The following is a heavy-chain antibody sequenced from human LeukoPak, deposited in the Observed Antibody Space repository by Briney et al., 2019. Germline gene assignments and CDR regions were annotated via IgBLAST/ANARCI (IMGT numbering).Heavy chain of an antibody. Sequence: PSETLSLTCAVCGGSFSGYYWSWIRQPPGKGLEWIGEINHSGSTNYNPSLKSRVTISVDTSKNQFSLKLSSVTAADTAVYYCARGPQGTWIQLWKFDYWGQGTLVTVSS. J-gene: IGHJ4*02. CDR1: GGSFSGYY. D-gene: IGHD5-18*01. CDR2: INHSGST. V-gene: IGHV4-34*01. CDR3: ARGPQGTWIQLWKFDY.